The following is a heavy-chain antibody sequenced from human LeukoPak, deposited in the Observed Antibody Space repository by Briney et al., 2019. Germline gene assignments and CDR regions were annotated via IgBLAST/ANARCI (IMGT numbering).Heavy chain of an antibody. J-gene: IGHJ4*02. CDR3: ARDSQLYSYGRYFDY. Sequence: PSDTLSLTCTVSGDSISTSKSYWGWIRQPPLKGLEWIGSIYYTGNTYYNASLKSRVTISVDTSKNQFSLSLTSVTAADTAVYYCARDSQLYSYGRYFDYWGQGTLVTVSS. CDR2: IYYTGNT. D-gene: IGHD5-18*01. CDR1: GDSISTSKSY. V-gene: IGHV4-39*02.